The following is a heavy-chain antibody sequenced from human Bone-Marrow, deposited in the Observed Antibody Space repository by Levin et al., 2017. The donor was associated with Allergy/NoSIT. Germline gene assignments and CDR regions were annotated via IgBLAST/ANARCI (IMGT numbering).Heavy chain of an antibody. CDR1: GASVSSAGYY. J-gene: IGHJ4*02. Sequence: SETLSLTCTVSGASVSSAGYYWSWIRQPPGKGLEWIGYIYSSGTTNYNPSLEGRVSFSVDTSKNHLSLELTSVTAADTAVYFCARFPDDHCDYWGKGTLVTVSS. CDR2: IYSSGTT. CDR3: ARFPDDHCDY. V-gene: IGHV4-61*03.